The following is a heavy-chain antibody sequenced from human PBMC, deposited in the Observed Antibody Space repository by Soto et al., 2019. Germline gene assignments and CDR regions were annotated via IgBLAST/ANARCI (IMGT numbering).Heavy chain of an antibody. V-gene: IGHV3-30*18. CDR2: ISYDGSNK. J-gene: IGHJ6*02. D-gene: IGHD3-9*01. CDR3: AKDYDIWTGYYAPTSYYYYGMDV. CDR1: GFTFSSYG. Sequence: GGSLRLSCAASGFTFSSYGMHWVRQAPGKGLEWVAVISYDGSNKYYADSVKGRFTISRDNSKNTLYLQMNSLRAEDTAVYYCAKDYDIWTGYYAPTSYYYYGMDVWGQGTTVTVSS.